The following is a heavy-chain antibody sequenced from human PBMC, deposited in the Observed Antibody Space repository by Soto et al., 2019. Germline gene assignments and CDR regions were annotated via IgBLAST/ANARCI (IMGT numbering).Heavy chain of an antibody. V-gene: IGHV4-59*01. D-gene: IGHD3-9*01. Sequence: PSETLSLTCTVSGGSISSYYWSWIRQPPGKGLEWIGYIYYSGSTNYNPSLKSRVTISVDTSKNQFSLKLSSVTAADTAVYYCARIGGYYDILTGIWFDPWGQGTLVPVSS. CDR1: GGSISSYY. J-gene: IGHJ5*02. CDR2: IYYSGST. CDR3: ARIGGYYDILTGIWFDP.